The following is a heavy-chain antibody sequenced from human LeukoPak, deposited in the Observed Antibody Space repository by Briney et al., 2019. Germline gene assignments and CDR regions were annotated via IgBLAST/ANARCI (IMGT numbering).Heavy chain of an antibody. J-gene: IGHJ4*02. Sequence: PSETLSLTCTVSGGSISSYYWSWIRQPPGKGLEWIGYIYYSGSTNYNPSLKSRVTISVDTSKNQFSLKLSSVTAADTDVYYCARELGWFGDPRHYFDYWGQGTLVTVSS. CDR3: ARELGWFGDPRHYFDY. V-gene: IGHV4-59*01. CDR1: GGSISSYY. D-gene: IGHD3-10*01. CDR2: IYYSGST.